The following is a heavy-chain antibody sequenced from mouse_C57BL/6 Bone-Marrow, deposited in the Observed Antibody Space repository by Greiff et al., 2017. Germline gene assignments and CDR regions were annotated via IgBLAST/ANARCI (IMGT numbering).Heavy chain of an antibody. CDR3: TFYYYGSSYWYFDV. CDR1: GFNIKDDY. V-gene: IGHV14-4*01. Sequence: EVMLVESGAELVRPGASVKLSCTASGFNIKDDYMHWVKQRPEQGLEWIGWIDPENGDTEYASKFQGKATITADTSSNTAYLQLSSLTSEDTAVYYCTFYYYGSSYWYFDVWGTGTTVTVSS. CDR2: IDPENGDT. D-gene: IGHD1-1*01. J-gene: IGHJ1*03.